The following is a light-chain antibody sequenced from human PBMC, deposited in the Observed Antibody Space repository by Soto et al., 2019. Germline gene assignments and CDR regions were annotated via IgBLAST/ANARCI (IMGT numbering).Light chain of an antibody. J-gene: IGKJ5*01. CDR1: QNINNY. V-gene: IGKV1-33*01. Sequence: DIQMTQSPSSLSASAGDRVTITCQASQNINNYLNWYQQKPGRAAKLLIYAASNLEAGVPSSFRGSGSGTDFTFTISRLQPEDIATDYCQQYENIPTFGQGTRLEIK. CDR2: AAS. CDR3: QQYENIPT.